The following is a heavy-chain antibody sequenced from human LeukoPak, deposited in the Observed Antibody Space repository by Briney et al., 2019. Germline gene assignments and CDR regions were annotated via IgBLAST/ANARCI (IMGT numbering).Heavy chain of an antibody. D-gene: IGHD7-27*01. J-gene: IGHJ4*02. CDR3: ARDRDKLGMTDY. Sequence: KTSETLSLTCTASDGSINSRDYYWSWIRQPPGKGLEWIGYIYYSGATYSNPSLKSRVSISIDTSKNQFSLRLNSVTAADTALYYCARDRDKLGMTDYWGQGTLVTVSS. V-gene: IGHV4-30-4*01. CDR1: DGSINSRDYY. CDR2: IYYSGAT.